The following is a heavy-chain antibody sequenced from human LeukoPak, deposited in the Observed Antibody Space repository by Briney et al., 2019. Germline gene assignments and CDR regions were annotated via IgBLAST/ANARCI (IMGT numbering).Heavy chain of an antibody. CDR2: INHRGST. V-gene: IGHV4-34*01. D-gene: IGHD4-11*01. J-gene: IGHJ4*02. CDR1: DGAFTGYF. CDR3: ARDPTTVMTVPWYFDT. Sequence: SETLSLTCAVYDGAFTGYFWNWIRQSPGKGLEWIGEINHRGSTNYNPSPKSRLTISVDTSKNQFSLRLTSVTAADTGVYFCARDPTTVMTVPWYFDTWGQGTLVTVSS.